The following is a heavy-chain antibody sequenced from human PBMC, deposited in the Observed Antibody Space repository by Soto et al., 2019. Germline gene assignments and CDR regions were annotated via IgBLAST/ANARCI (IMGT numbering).Heavy chain of an antibody. J-gene: IGHJ4*02. Sequence: QPGGSLRLSCAASGFTFRSYAMHWVRQAPGKGLEWVAVISYDESDKYYADSLKGRFTISRDNSKNTLYLQMNSLRGEDTAVYYCARDLSVAGPDYWGQGTLVTVS. CDR2: ISYDESDK. D-gene: IGHD6-19*01. CDR3: ARDLSVAGPDY. CDR1: GFTFRSYA. V-gene: IGHV3-30*03.